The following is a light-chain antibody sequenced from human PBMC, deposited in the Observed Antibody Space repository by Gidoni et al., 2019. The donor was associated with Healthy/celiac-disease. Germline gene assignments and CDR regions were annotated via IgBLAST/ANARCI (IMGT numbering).Light chain of an antibody. CDR2: SAS. CDR3: QQRRSWFS. CDR1: HAIDIF. V-gene: IGKV3-11*01. Sequence: EIVLTQSPGTLSLSPGERATLSCRASHAIDIFLSWYQHKPGQPPRLLIHSASDRAAGTPARFRGSGSGTDFTLTISSLEPEDFAVYFCQQRRSWFSFGQGTKLEIK. J-gene: IGKJ2*03.